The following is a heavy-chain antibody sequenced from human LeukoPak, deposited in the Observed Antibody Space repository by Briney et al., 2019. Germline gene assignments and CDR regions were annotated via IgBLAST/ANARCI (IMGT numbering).Heavy chain of an antibody. Sequence: ASVKVSCKTSGYTFTGYYIHWVRQAPGQGLEWMGGIIPIFGTANYAQKFQGRVTMTRDTSISTAYMELSRLRSDDTAVYYCARDQVLLWFGELNNWFDPWGQGTLVTVSS. CDR2: IIPIFGTA. V-gene: IGHV1-2*02. J-gene: IGHJ5*02. CDR3: ARDQVLLWFGELNNWFDP. D-gene: IGHD3-10*01. CDR1: GYTFTGYY.